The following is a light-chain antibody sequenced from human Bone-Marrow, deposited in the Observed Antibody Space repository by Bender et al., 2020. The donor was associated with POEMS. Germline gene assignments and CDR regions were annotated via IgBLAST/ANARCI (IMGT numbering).Light chain of an antibody. J-gene: IGLJ1*01. Sequence: QSALTQPASVSGSPGQSITLSCTGISSDIGSYSFVSWYQYHPGKAPKLMIYEGSKRPTGVSDRFSGSGSGNTASLTISRLLAEDEADYYCSFTHVFGTGTRVTVL. V-gene: IGLV2-23*01. CDR1: SSDIGSYSF. CDR2: EGS. CDR3: SFTHV.